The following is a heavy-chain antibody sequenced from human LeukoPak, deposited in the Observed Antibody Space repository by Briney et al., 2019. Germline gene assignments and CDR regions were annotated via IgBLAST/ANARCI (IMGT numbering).Heavy chain of an antibody. CDR1: GYSISSGYY. V-gene: IGHV4-38-2*02. CDR3: AREGNYDFWSGYYSFDY. CDR2: IYHSGST. J-gene: IGHJ4*02. D-gene: IGHD3-3*01. Sequence: PSETLSLTCTVSGYSISSGYYWGWIRQPPGKGLEWIGSIYHSGSTYYNPSLKSRVTISVDTSKNQFSLKLSSVTAADTAVYYCAREGNYDFWSGYYSFDYWGQGTLVTVSS.